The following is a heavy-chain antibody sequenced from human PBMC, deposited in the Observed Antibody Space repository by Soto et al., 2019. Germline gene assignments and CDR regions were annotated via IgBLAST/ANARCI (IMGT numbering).Heavy chain of an antibody. CDR3: ARDRTSWYSYFDY. CDR2: ISYDGSNK. V-gene: IGHV3-30-3*01. D-gene: IGHD6-13*01. Sequence: QVQLVESGGGVVQPGRSLRLSCAASGFTFSSYAMHWVRQAPGKGLEWVAVISYDGSNKYYADSVKGRFTISRDNSKNTLYLQMNSLRAEYTAVYYCARDRTSWYSYFDYWGQGTLVTVSS. CDR1: GFTFSSYA. J-gene: IGHJ4*02.